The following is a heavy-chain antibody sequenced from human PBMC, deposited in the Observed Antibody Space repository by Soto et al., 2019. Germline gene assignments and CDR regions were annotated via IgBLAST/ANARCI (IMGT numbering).Heavy chain of an antibody. J-gene: IGHJ6*02. CDR1: GGSISSSNW. Sequence: QVQLQESGPGLVKPSGTLSLTCAVSGGSISSSNWWSWVRQPPGKGLEWIGEIYHSGSTNYNPSPKSGGTISVDKSKNQVSLKLSSVPAADTAVYYCARTALASLAYYYYGIDVWGQGTTVTVSS. V-gene: IGHV4-4*02. D-gene: IGHD5-18*01. CDR3: ARTALASLAYYYYGIDV. CDR2: IYHSGST.